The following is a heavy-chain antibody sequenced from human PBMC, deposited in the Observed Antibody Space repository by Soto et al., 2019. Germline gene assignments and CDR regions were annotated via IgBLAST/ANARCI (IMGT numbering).Heavy chain of an antibody. V-gene: IGHV3-48*02. CDR1: GFTFSSYS. Sequence: HPGGSLRLSCAASGFTFSSYSMNWVRQAPGKGLEWVSYITSKSSTIKYADSVKGRFTVSRDNARNSLYLQLNSLRDEDTAVYYCAKEKEACSESTCSLGPFDCWGQGTLVTVSS. J-gene: IGHJ4*02. CDR3: AKEKEACSESTCSLGPFDC. CDR2: ITSKSSTI. D-gene: IGHD1-26*01.